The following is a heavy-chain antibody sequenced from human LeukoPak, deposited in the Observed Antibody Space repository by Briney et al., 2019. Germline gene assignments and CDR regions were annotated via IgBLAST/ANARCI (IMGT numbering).Heavy chain of an antibody. CDR1: GGSMKSYY. V-gene: IGHV4-59*01. CDR2: IYHTGGT. CDR3: ASLSVTGTPDDY. D-gene: IGHD6-19*01. J-gene: IGHJ4*02. Sequence: SETLSLTCTVFGGSMKSYYWSWIRQPPGKGLEWIGYIYHTGGTNYSPSLKSRITISVDTSENTFSLKLRSVTAADTAVYYCASLSVTGTPDDYWGRGTLVSVSP.